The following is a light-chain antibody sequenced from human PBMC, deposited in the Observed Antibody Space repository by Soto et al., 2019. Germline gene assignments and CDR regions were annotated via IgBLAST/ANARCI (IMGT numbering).Light chain of an antibody. CDR3: CSYAGSYTYV. V-gene: IGLV2-11*01. CDR2: DVS. Sequence: QSVLTQPRSVSGSPGQSVTISCTGTSSDIGGYNYVSWYQQHPGKATKLIIFDVSERPSGVPARFSGSKSGNTASLTISGLQADDEADYYCCSYAGSYTYVFGSGTKVTVL. J-gene: IGLJ1*01. CDR1: SSDIGGYNY.